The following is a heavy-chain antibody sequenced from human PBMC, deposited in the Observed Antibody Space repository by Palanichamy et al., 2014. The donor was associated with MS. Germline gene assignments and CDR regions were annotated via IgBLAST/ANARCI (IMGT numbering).Heavy chain of an antibody. CDR3: ARGRLYCSGGSCYSGGHAFDI. J-gene: IGHJ3*02. CDR2: IYTSGST. CDR1: GGSISSGSYY. V-gene: IGHV4-61*02. D-gene: IGHD2-15*01. Sequence: QVQLQESGPGLVKPSQTLSLTCTVSGGSISSGSYYWSWIRQPAGKGLEWIGRIYTSGSTNYNPSLKSRVTISVDTSKNQFSLKLSSVTATDTAVYYCARGRLYCSGGSCYSGGHAFDIWDQGTMVTVSS.